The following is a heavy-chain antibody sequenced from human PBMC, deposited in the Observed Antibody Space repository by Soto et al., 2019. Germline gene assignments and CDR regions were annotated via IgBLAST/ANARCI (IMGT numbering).Heavy chain of an antibody. J-gene: IGHJ6*03. D-gene: IGHD1-20*01. CDR1: GYTFTSYG. CDR2: ISAYNGNT. V-gene: IGHV1-18*01. Sequence: QVQLVQSGGEVKKPGASVKVSCKASGYTFTSYGISWVRQAPGQGLEWMGWISAYNGNTNYAQKVQGRLTMTTDTSTSTAYMELRSLRSDDPAVYYCARSGLTGTTAHLLLMDVWGKGTTVTVSS. CDR3: ARSGLTGTTAHLLLMDV.